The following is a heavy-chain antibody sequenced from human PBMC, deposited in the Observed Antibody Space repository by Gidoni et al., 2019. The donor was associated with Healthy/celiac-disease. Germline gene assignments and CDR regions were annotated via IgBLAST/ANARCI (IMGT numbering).Heavy chain of an antibody. J-gene: IGHJ4*02. CDR3: ARDTYDSSGYYEGYCDY. CDR2: ISVYNGNT. Sequence: QVQLVQSGAEVKKPGASVKVSCKASGYTFSSYGISWVRQAPGQGLEWMGWISVYNGNTNYAQKLQGRVTMTTDTSTSTAYMELRSLRSDDTAVYYCARDTYDSSGYYEGYCDYWGQGTLVTVSS. V-gene: IGHV1-18*04. CDR1: GYTFSSYG. D-gene: IGHD3-22*01.